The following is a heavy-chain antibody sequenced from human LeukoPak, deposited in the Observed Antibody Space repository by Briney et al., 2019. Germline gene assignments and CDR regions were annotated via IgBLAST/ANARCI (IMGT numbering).Heavy chain of an antibody. V-gene: IGHV4-59*08. CDR1: GGSNTNYN. Sequence: SETLSLTCTVSGGSNTNYNWNWIRQPPAKGLEWIGYISDSGSTKYNPSLQSRVTISVDTSKNQFSLKLSSVTASDTAVYYCARRRVRDLTVGSDTWFDPWGQGALVTVSS. J-gene: IGHJ5*02. CDR2: ISDSGST. D-gene: IGHD2-15*01. CDR3: ARRRVRDLTVGSDTWFDP.